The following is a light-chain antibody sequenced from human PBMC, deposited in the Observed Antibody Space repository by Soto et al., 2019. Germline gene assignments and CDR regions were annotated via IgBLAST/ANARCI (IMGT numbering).Light chain of an antibody. CDR3: SSYTSSSTEV. CDR2: DNN. J-gene: IGLJ2*01. Sequence: QSVLTQPPSVSAAPGQKVTISCSGSSSNIGNNYVSWYQQLPGTAPKLLIYDNNKRPSGIPDRFSGSKSGTSATLGITGLQTGDEADYYCSSYTSSSTEVFGGGTKLTVL. V-gene: IGLV1-51*01. CDR1: SSNIGNNY.